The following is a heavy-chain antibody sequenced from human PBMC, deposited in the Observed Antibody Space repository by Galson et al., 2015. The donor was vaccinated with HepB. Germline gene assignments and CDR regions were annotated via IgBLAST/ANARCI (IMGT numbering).Heavy chain of an antibody. V-gene: IGHV3-33*01. J-gene: IGHJ4*02. CDR1: GFTFRSYA. D-gene: IGHD1-26*01. Sequence: LRLSCAASGFTFRSYAMHWVRQAPGKGLEWVAVIWYDGTEKYYADSVKGRFTISRDNSKNTLYLQMNSLRVEDTAVYYCAREKIVGAYVGKDYWGQGTLVTVSS. CDR3: AREKIVGAYVGKDY. CDR2: IWYDGTEK.